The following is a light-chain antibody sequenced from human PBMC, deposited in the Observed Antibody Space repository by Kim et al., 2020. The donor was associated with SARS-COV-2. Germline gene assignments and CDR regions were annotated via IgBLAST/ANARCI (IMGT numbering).Light chain of an antibody. Sequence: RVTISCTGGSSNIGARYDVHWYQQLPGTAPKRLIYANTNRPSGVPDRFSASKSGTSASLAITGLQAEDEADYYCQSYDSSLRGSVFGGGTQLTVL. CDR3: QSYDSSLRGSV. V-gene: IGLV1-40*01. J-gene: IGLJ3*02. CDR1: SSNIGARYD. CDR2: ANT.